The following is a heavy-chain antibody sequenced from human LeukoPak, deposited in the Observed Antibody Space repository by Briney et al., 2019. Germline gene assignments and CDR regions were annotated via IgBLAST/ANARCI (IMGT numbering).Heavy chain of an antibody. D-gene: IGHD6-13*01. V-gene: IGHV4-39*07. CDR3: ARVSAAGMEFHYGMDV. CDR2: VHNSGIT. CDR1: GGSISSSSTYF. Sequence: SETLSLTCTVSGGSISSSSTYFWGWVRQPPGKGLEWIGSVHNSGITYYNPSLKSRVTISVDTSKNQFSLRLTSVTAADTAVYYCARVSAAGMEFHYGMDVWGQGTTVFVSS. J-gene: IGHJ6*02.